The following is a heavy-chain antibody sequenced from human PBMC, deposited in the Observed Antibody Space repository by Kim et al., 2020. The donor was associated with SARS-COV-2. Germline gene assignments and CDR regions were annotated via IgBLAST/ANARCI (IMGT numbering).Heavy chain of an antibody. V-gene: IGHV3-23*01. D-gene: IGHD7-27*01. J-gene: IGHJ4*02. CDR3: SNLGTGAPQKPY. CDR2: ISAKADRI. CDR1: GFTFSGDD. Sequence: GGSLRLSCAASGFTFSGDDMSWVRQAPGKGLEWVSSISAKADRINYADPVKGRFTISRDISTNTLYLQMSSLRVEDTAVYYCSNLGTGAPQKPYWVQGTL.